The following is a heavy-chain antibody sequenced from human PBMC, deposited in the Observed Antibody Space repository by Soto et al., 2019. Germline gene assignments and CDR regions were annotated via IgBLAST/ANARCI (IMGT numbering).Heavy chain of an antibody. V-gene: IGHV4-34*01. J-gene: IGHJ4*01. Sequence: LALTCAVYGGSFSGYYWSWIRQPPGKGLEWIGEINHSGSTNYNPSLKSRVTISVDKSKNQFSLKLSSVTAADTAVYYCARDGGYCSGGSCYFFDYWGHGTLDTVSS. CDR3: ARDGGYCSGGSCYFFDY. D-gene: IGHD2-15*01. CDR1: GGSFSGYY. CDR2: INHSGST.